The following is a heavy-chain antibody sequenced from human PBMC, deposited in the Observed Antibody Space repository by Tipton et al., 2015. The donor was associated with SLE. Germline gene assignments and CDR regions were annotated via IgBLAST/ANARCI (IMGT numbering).Heavy chain of an antibody. Sequence: TLSLTCTVSGGSISSHYWSWIRQPPGKGLEWIGYIYYSGSTNYNPSLKSRVTISVDTSKNQFSLQLSSVTAAVTAVYYCAIGGVHDACDIRDQGTMVTVSS. J-gene: IGHJ3*02. CDR3: AIGGVHDACDI. CDR1: GGSISSHY. D-gene: IGHD2-8*01. CDR2: IYYSGST. V-gene: IGHV4-59*11.